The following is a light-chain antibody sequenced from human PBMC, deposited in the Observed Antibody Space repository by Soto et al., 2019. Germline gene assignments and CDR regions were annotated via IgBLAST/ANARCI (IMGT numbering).Light chain of an antibody. Sequence: EIVLTQSPGTLSLSPGERATLSCRASQSVSKNFLAWYRQKPGQAPRLLISGASNRATGIPDRFSGIGSGTDSSLTIDRLGPEDLAVYFCQHYGSSPPTFGGGTNVAIK. V-gene: IGKV3-20*01. CDR3: QHYGSSPPT. CDR2: GAS. CDR1: QSVSKNF. J-gene: IGKJ4*01.